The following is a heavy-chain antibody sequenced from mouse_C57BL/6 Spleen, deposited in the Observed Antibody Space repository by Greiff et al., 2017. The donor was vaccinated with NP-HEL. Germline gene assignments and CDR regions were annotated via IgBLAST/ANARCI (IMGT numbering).Heavy chain of an antibody. D-gene: IGHD2-2*01. CDR2: IDPSDSET. CDR1: GYTFTSYW. CDR3: ARGNGYDEYYAMDY. J-gene: IGHJ4*01. Sequence: VQLQQPGAELVRPGSSVKLSCKASGYTFTSYWMHWVKQRPIQGLEWIGNIDPSDSETHYNQKFKDKATLTVDKSSSTAYMQLSSLTSEDSAVYYCARGNGYDEYYAMDYWGQGTSVTVSS. V-gene: IGHV1-52*01.